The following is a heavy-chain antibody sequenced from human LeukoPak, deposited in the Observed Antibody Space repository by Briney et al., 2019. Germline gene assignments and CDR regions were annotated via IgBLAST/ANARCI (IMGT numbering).Heavy chain of an antibody. D-gene: IGHD3-10*01. CDR3: ARRYYYGSGAWGYFDY. CDR2: IYPGDSDT. Sequence: HGESLKISCKGSGYSFTNYWIGWVRQVPGKGLEWMGIIYPGDSDTRYSPSFQGQVTISVDKSISTAYLQWSSLKASDTAMYYCARRYYYGSGAWGYFDYWGQGALVTVSS. V-gene: IGHV5-51*01. CDR1: GYSFTNYW. J-gene: IGHJ4*02.